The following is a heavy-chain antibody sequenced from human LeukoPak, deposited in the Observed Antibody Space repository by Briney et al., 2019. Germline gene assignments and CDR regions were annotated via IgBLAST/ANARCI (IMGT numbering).Heavy chain of an antibody. J-gene: IGHJ4*02. CDR3: ARGESYRFDY. D-gene: IGHD3-16*01. Sequence: PGGSLRLSCAASGFTFGDYAMHWVRQAPSKGLEWVSVMSYDGSKIYYADSVKGRFTISRDNSKNTLYLQMGSLRAEDTAVYYCARGESYRFDYWGQGTLVTVSS. V-gene: IGHV3-30-3*01. CDR2: MSYDGSKI. CDR1: GFTFGDYA.